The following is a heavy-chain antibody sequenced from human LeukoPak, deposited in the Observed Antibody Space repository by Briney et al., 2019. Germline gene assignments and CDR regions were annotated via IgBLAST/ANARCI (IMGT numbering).Heavy chain of an antibody. V-gene: IGHV4-39*07. CDR2: IYYSGST. D-gene: IGHD6-19*01. Sequence: PSETLSLTCTVSGGSISSYYWGWIRQPPGKGLEWIGSIYYSGSTYYNPSLKSRITISVDTSKNQFSLKLSSVTAADTAVYYCARFSGWAYNWFDPWGQGTLVTVSS. CDR1: GGSISSYY. CDR3: ARFSGWAYNWFDP. J-gene: IGHJ5*02.